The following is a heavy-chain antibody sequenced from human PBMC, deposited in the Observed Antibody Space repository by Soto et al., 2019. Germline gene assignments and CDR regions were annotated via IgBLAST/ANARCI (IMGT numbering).Heavy chain of an antibody. Sequence: WVSLRLSCAASGFTFSSYAMSWVRQAPGKGPEWVSAISGSGGSTYYADSVKGRFTISRDNSKNTLYLQMNSLRAEDTAVYYCAKALGYGSNTSCPPPGMDVCGEWTAIIVS. J-gene: IGHJ6*02. CDR2: ISGSGGST. D-gene: IGHD2-2*01. CDR1: GFTFSSYA. V-gene: IGHV3-23*01. CDR3: AKALGYGSNTSCPPPGMDV.